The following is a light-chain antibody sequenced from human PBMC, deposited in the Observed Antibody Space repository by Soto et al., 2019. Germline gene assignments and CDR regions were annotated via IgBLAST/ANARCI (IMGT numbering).Light chain of an antibody. V-gene: IGKV1-5*01. CDR3: QQYKNYLT. Sequence: DIQMPPSPSTLSASVGDRVPITCRASQSISTWLAWYQQKPGKAPQVLIYDASSLESGVPSRFSGSGSGTEFTLTISSLQPDDFATYYCQQYKNYLTFGPGTKVDIK. J-gene: IGKJ3*01. CDR1: QSISTW. CDR2: DAS.